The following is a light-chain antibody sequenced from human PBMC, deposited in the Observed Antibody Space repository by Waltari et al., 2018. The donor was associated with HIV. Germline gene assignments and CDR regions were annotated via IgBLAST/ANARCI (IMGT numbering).Light chain of an antibody. CDR1: SSDVVGYNY. CDR3: CSYAGTYTPYV. CDR2: DVS. V-gene: IGLV2-11*01. J-gene: IGLJ1*01. Sequence: QSALTQPRSVSGSLGQSVHISRTATSSDVVGYNYVSGYQQFPGKVPKLMIYDVSKRPSGVPDRFSGSKSGNTASLTISGRQAEDESDYYCCSYAGTYTPYVFGSGTEVTVL.